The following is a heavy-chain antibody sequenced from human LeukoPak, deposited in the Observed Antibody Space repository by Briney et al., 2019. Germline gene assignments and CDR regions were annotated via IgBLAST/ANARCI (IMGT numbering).Heavy chain of an antibody. V-gene: IGHV1-2*02. CDR3: ARGTYYYVSSGYGIDY. CDR1: GYTFTGYY. Sequence: ASVKVSCKASGYTFTGYYMHWVRQAPGQGLEWMGWINPNSGGTNYAQKFQGRVTMTRDTSISTAYMELSRLRSDDTAVYYCARGTYYYVSSGYGIDYWGQGTLVTVSS. CDR2: INPNSGGT. D-gene: IGHD3-22*01. J-gene: IGHJ4*02.